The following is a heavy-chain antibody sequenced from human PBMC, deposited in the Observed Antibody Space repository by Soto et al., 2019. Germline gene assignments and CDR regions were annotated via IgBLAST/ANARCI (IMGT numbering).Heavy chain of an antibody. Sequence: QVQLVQSGAEVKKPGSSVKVSCKASGGTFSSYTISWVRQAPGQGLEWMGRIIPILGIANYAQKFQGRVTITADKSTSTAYMELSSLRSEDTAVYYCAREGDYYDPPIGAFDIWGQGTMVTVSS. CDR3: AREGDYYDPPIGAFDI. J-gene: IGHJ3*02. CDR2: IIPILGIA. V-gene: IGHV1-69*08. D-gene: IGHD3-22*01. CDR1: GGTFSSYT.